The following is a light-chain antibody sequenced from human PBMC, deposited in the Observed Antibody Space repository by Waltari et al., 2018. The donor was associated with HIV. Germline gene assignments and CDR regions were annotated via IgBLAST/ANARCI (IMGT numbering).Light chain of an antibody. J-gene: IGLJ1*01. CDR1: SRDAGADNY. CDR2: DVS. Sequence: VLTQPHSVSGSPRQSITTSTTCPSRDAGADNYVSCYQQHPGKAPKLMIYDVSNRPSGVSNRFSGSKSGNTASLTISGLQAEDEADYYCSSYTSSSTPYVFGTGTKVTVL. CDR3: SSYTSSSTPYV. V-gene: IGLV2-14*03.